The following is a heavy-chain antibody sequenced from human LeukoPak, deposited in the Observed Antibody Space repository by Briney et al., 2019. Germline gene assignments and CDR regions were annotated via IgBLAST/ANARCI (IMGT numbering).Heavy chain of an antibody. D-gene: IGHD3-10*01. CDR3: ARVRHRVSLTPVVRGKDYYMDV. Sequence: SETLSLTCAVYGGSFSGYYWSWIRQPPGKGLEWIGEINHSGSTNYNPSLKSRVTISVDTSKNQFSLKLSSVTAADTAVYYCARVRHRVSLTPVVRGKDYYMDVWGKGTTVTISS. CDR2: INHSGST. CDR1: GGSFSGYY. J-gene: IGHJ6*03. V-gene: IGHV4-34*01.